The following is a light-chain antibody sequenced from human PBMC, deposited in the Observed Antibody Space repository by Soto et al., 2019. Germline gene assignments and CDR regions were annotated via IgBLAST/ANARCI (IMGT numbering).Light chain of an antibody. Sequence: QSALTQPASVSGSPGQSITISCTGTSSDVGSYNYVSWYQHHPGKAPKLMIYGVSNRPSGVSNRFSGSKSGNMASLTISGLQAEDEADYYCSSYTSSSTVVFGGGTKLTVL. V-gene: IGLV2-14*01. CDR3: SSYTSSSTVV. CDR1: SSDVGSYNY. J-gene: IGLJ2*01. CDR2: GVS.